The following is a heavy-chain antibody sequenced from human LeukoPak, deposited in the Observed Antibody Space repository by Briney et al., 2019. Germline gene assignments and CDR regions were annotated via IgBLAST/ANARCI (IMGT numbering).Heavy chain of an antibody. Sequence: GGTLRLSCAASGFTFSSHAMTWVRPAPGKGREWVSGISGSGGSTYYADSVKGRFTISRDNSKNTLYLQVNSLRAEDTAVYYCAKVRLLWFGELLSRGLDTFDIWGPGTMVTVSS. V-gene: IGHV3-23*01. J-gene: IGHJ3*02. CDR2: ISGSGGST. D-gene: IGHD3-10*01. CDR3: AKVRLLWFGELLSRGLDTFDI. CDR1: GFTFSSHA.